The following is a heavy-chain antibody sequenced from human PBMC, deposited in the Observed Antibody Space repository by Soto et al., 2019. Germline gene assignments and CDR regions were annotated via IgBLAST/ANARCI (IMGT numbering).Heavy chain of an antibody. Sequence: EVQLVESGGGLVQPGGSLRLSCAASGFTVTSHYMSWVRQAPGKGLEWVSVIYSGGSTYYAVSVKGRFTISRDNSKNTLYLQMNSLRAEDTAVYYCARDLYVDYWGQGPLVTVSS. CDR3: ARDLYVDY. CDR1: GFTVTSHY. CDR2: IYSGGST. J-gene: IGHJ4*02. V-gene: IGHV3-66*01.